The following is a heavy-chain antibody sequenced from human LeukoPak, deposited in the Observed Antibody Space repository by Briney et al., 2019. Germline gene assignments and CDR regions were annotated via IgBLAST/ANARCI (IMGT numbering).Heavy chain of an antibody. CDR1: LYTLTRYV. J-gene: IGHJ5*02. CDR2: INPNSGNT. Sequence: ASVKVSCKTSLYTLTRYVINWVRQATGHGVEWMGCINPNSGNTGYEQKFQSRVTMTSNTSMSPAYMELSSLRSEDTAVYYGARGSSSSWYWNSDWFDPWGQGTLVTVSS. CDR3: ARGSSSSWYWNSDWFDP. D-gene: IGHD6-13*01. V-gene: IGHV1-8*01.